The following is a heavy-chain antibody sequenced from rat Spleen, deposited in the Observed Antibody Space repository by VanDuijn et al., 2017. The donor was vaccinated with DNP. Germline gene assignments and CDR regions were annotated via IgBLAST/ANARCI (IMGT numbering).Heavy chain of an antibody. Sequence: EVQLRESGPGLVKPSQSLSLTCSVTGFSITSKYWAWIRKLPGDKMEWPGYIAYSGNTGYNPSLKIRISITRKTSNNQFFLQLKSVTTEDTATYYCARGNDDYYPNWYFDFWGPGTMVTVSS. CDR3: ARGNDDYYPNWYFDF. V-gene: IGHV3-1*01. D-gene: IGHD1-12*03. CDR1: GFSITSKY. J-gene: IGHJ1*01. CDR2: IAYSGNT.